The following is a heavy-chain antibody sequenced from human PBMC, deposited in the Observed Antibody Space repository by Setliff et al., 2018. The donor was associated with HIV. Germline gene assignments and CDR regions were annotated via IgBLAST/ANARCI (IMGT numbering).Heavy chain of an antibody. CDR1: GFTFKSYS. D-gene: IGHD3-22*01. CDR2: INRDGSEI. J-gene: IGHJ3*02. CDR3: ARRAYYDNSGPNAFDI. Sequence: GGSLRLSCEASGFTFKSYSINWVRQAPGKGLEWVASINRDGSEIHYVGSVQGRFTISRDNAKNSLYLQMNSLRAEDTAVYYCARRAYYDNSGPNAFDIWGQGTMVTVSS. V-gene: IGHV3-7*01.